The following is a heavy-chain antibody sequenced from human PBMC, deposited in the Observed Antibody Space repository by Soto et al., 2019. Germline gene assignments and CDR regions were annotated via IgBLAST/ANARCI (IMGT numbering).Heavy chain of an antibody. D-gene: IGHD5-12*01. CDR1: GGSFSSSGYY. Sequence: SETLSLTCTDSGGSFSSSGYYWSWIRQHPGKGLEWIGYIQYSGITFYNPSLKSRVSMSVNTSKNQFSLKMSSVTAADTAVYFCVRDRGYTAFDIWGQGTMVTVS. CDR3: VRDRGYTAFDI. J-gene: IGHJ3*02. V-gene: IGHV4-31*03. CDR2: IQYSGIT.